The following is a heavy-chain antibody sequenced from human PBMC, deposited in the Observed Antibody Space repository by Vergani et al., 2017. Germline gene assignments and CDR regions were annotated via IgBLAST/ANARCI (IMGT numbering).Heavy chain of an antibody. CDR2: LSASDRRT. CDR3: AREMYYGSGSLDY. V-gene: IGHV3-23*01. J-gene: IGHJ4*02. D-gene: IGHD3-10*01. Sequence: EVQLLESGGGLVQPGGSLRLSCAASGFTFIMHAMSWVRQAPGKGLEWVSTLSASDRRTHYADSVKGRFTISRDDSKNTLYLQMNSLRAEDTAVYYCAREMYYGSGSLDYWGQGTLVAVSS. CDR1: GFTFIMHA.